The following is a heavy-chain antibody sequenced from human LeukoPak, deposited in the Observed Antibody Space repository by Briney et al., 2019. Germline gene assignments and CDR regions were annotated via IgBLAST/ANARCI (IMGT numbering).Heavy chain of an antibody. CDR2: TSSSSST. Sequence: GRSLRLSCAASGFTFSSYSMNWVRQAPGKGLEWVSYTSSSSSTYYADSVKGRFTISRDNAKNSLYLQMNSLRDEDTAVYYCARDVRPNSFDYWGQGTRVTVSS. V-gene: IGHV3-48*02. D-gene: IGHD5-24*01. CDR3: ARDVRPNSFDY. J-gene: IGHJ4*02. CDR1: GFTFSSYS.